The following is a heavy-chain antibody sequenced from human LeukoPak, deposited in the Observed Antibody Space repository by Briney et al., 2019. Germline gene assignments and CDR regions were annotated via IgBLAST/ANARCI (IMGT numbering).Heavy chain of an antibody. CDR2: IYSDNT. CDR1: GFTVSSNP. CDR3: ARRAGAYSHPYDY. J-gene: IGHJ4*02. D-gene: IGHD4/OR15-4a*01. V-gene: IGHV3-53*01. Sequence: GGSLRLSCTVSGFTVSSNPMSWVRQAPGKGLEWVSFIYSDNTHYSDSVKGRFTISRDNSKNTLYLQMNSLRAEDTAVYYCARRAGAYSHPYDYWGQGTLVTVSS.